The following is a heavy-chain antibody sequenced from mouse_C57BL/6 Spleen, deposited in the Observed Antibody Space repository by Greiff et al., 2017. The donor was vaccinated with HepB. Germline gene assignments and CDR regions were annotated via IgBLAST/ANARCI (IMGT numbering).Heavy chain of an antibody. CDR1: GYTFTSYW. Sequence: QVQLQQPGAELVMPGASVKLSCKASGYTFTSYWMHWVKQRPGQGLEWIGEIDPSDSYTNYNQKFKGKSTLTVDKSSSTAYMQLSSLTSEDSAVYYCARYDFYAMDYWGQGTSVTVS. V-gene: IGHV1-69*01. J-gene: IGHJ4*01. CDR3: ARYDFYAMDY. CDR2: IDPSDSYT.